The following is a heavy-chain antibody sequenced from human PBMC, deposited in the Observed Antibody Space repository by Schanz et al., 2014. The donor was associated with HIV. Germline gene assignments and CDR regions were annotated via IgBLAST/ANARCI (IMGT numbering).Heavy chain of an antibody. V-gene: IGHV3-30*03. J-gene: IGHJ5*02. CDR1: GFTFSTYG. D-gene: IGHD6-19*01. CDR3: VRDAGAQWLDGDNWFDP. CDR2: ISYDGSNE. Sequence: VQLVESGGGLAQPGGSLRLSCAASGFTFSTYGMHWVRQAPGKGLEWVAVISYDGSNEYYGDSVKGRFTISRDNSKNTVSLQMNSLRSEDTAVYYCVRDAGAQWLDGDNWFDPWGQGTLVTVSS.